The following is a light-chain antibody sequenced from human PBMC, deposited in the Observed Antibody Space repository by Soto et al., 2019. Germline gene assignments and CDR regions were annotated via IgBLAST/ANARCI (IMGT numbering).Light chain of an antibody. CDR2: EVS. CDR3: CSYAGSNSLV. Sequence: QSALTQPPSASGSPGQSVTISCTGTSSDVGGYNYVSWYQHHPGKAPKLMIYEVSKRPSGVPDRFSGSKSGNTASLPVSGLQAEDEADYYCCSYAGSNSLVFGGVTKLTVL. CDR1: SSDVGGYNY. V-gene: IGLV2-8*01. J-gene: IGLJ2*01.